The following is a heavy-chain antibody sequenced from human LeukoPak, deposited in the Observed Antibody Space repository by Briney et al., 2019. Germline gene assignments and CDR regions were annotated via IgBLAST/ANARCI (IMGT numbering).Heavy chain of an antibody. CDR1: GFTFSGSA. J-gene: IGHJ3*02. Sequence: GGSLRLSCAASGFTFSGSAMHWVRQASGKGLEWVGRIRSKANTYATACVASVKGRFTISRDDSKNTAYLQMNSLKTEDTAVYYCARTSFGWGAFDIWGQGTVVTVSS. D-gene: IGHD3-16*01. CDR3: ARTSFGWGAFDI. CDR2: IRSKANTYAT. V-gene: IGHV3-73*01.